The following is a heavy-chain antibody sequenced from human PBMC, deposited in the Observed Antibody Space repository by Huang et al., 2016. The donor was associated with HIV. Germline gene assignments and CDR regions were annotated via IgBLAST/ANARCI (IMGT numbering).Heavy chain of an antibody. D-gene: IGHD2-21*02. J-gene: IGHJ6*02. CDR2: IYYSGST. CDR1: GVSISNSRYY. CDR3: SRQDEKGYCAGDCSNHYYFGLDV. V-gene: IGHV4-39*01. Sequence: QLQLQESGPGLVKPSETLSLTCTVSGVSISNSRYYWGWIRQPPGKVLEYIGSIYYSGSTYYNPSLKSGSTMSIDSSKNQFSLKLNSVTAADTAVYYCSRQDEKGYCAGDCSNHYYFGLDVWGHGTTVTVS.